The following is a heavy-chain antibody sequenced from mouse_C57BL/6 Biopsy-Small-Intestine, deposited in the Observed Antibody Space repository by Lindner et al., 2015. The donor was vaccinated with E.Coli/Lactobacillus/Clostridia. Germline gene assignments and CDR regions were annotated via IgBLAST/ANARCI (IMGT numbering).Heavy chain of an antibody. J-gene: IGHJ1*01. D-gene: IGHD1-1*01. Sequence: SVKVSCKASGGTFSSYAIRWVRQAPGQGLEWMGGIIPIFGTANYAQKFQGRVTITADESTSTAYMELSSLRSEDTAVYYCARAYRGYSSGWYYYYGMDVWGQGTTVTVSS. V-gene: IGHV1-81*01. CDR3: ARAYRGYSSGWYYYYGMDV. CDR2: IIPIFGTA. CDR1: GGTFSSYA.